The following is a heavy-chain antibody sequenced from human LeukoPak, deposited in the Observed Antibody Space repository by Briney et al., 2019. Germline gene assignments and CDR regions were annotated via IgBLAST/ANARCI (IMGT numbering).Heavy chain of an antibody. D-gene: IGHD4-17*01. CDR2: IYYSGST. CDR3: ARHGRGGDYGDYGAFDY. CDR1: GGSISSSSYY. V-gene: IGHV4-39*01. Sequence: SETLSLTCTVPGGSISSSSYYWGWIRQPPGKGLEWIGSIYYSGSTYYNPSLKSRVTISVDTSKNQFSLKLSSVTAADTAVYYCARHGRGGDYGDYGAFDYWGQGTLVTVSS. J-gene: IGHJ4*02.